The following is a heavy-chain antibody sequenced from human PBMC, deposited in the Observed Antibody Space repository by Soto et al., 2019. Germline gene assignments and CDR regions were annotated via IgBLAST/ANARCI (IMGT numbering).Heavy chain of an antibody. CDR2: ISSSGDGT. J-gene: IGHJ6*02. V-gene: IGHV3-23*01. CDR1: GFTFSTYA. Sequence: GGSLRLSCAASGFTFSTYAMTWVRQAPGKGLEWVSIISSSGDGTYYVDSVKGRFTISRDNSRNTLNLQMNSLRAEDTAVYYCAKGQGPSRYYYYGMDVWGQGTTVTVSS. D-gene: IGHD4-17*01. CDR3: AKGQGPSRYYYYGMDV.